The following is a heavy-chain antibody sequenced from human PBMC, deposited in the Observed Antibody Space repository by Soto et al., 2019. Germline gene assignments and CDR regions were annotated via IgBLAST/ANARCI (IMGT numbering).Heavy chain of an antibody. CDR2: ISFDGSDK. CDR3: ANLEGYYYCPGMDV. V-gene: IGHV3-30*18. J-gene: IGHJ6*02. CDR1: GFTFSSCG. Sequence: GGPLSLSCAASGFTFSSCGMHWVRQAPGKGLEWVAVISFDGSDKHYADSVKGRFTISRDNFKNTLYLQMNSLRVEDTAMYHCANLEGYYYCPGMDVWGQGTTVTVSS.